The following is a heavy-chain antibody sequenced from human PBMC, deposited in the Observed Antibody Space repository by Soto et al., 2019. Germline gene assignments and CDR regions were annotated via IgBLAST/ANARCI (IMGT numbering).Heavy chain of an antibody. V-gene: IGHV3-23*01. CDR1: GFTFNSYA. Sequence: GGSLRLSCAASGFTFNSYAMSWVRQAPGKGLEWVSGISGSGDSTYYADSVKGRFTISRDNSNNTLYLQMNSLRAEDTAVYYCAKLDIVVVLPSSWFDPWGQGTLVTVFS. D-gene: IGHD2-2*01. CDR2: ISGSGDST. CDR3: AKLDIVVVLPSSWFDP. J-gene: IGHJ5*02.